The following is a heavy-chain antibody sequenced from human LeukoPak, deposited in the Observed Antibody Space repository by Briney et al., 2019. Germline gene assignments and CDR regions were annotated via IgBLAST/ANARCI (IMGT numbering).Heavy chain of an antibody. CDR2: IWYDGSNK. V-gene: IGHV3-33*01. Sequence: GGSLRLSCAASGFTFSNYGMHWVRQAPGKGLEWVAVIWYDGSNKYYADSVKGRFTISRDNSKSALYLQMNSLRAEDTAVYYCARGLVVDTAMVTRVNWFDPWGQGTLVTVSS. CDR1: GFTFSNYG. J-gene: IGHJ5*02. D-gene: IGHD5-18*01. CDR3: ARGLVVDTAMVTRVNWFDP.